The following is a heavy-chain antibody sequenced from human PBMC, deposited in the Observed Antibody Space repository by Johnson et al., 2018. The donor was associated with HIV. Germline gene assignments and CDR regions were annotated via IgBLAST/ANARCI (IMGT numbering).Heavy chain of an antibody. V-gene: IGHV3-11*04. CDR3: VRALGATGEAFDI. CDR2: MSSSGSTI. CDR1: GFSFSDFY. Sequence: QVQLVESGGGVVQPGRSLRLSCAASGFSFSDFYMSWIRQAPGKGLEWISYMSSSGSTIYHAESVKGRFTISRDNAKNSLYLQMNSLRVEDTAGYYCVRALGATGEAFDIWGQGTMVTVSS. D-gene: IGHD1-26*01. J-gene: IGHJ3*02.